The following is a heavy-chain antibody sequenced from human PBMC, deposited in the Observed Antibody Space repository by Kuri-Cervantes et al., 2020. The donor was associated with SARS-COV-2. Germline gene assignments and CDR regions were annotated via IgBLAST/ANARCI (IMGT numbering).Heavy chain of an antibody. D-gene: IGHD2-15*01. J-gene: IGHJ6*03. CDR1: GVSISSHY. V-gene: IGHV4-59*11. CDR3: ARDMVGRQYYYYYMDV. CDR2: IYYSGST. Sequence: SETLSLTCTVSGVSISSHYWSWIRQPPGKGLEWIGYIYYSGSTNYNPSLKSRVTISVDTSKNQFSLKLSSVTAADTAVYYCARDMVGRQYYYYYMDVWGKGTTVTVSS.